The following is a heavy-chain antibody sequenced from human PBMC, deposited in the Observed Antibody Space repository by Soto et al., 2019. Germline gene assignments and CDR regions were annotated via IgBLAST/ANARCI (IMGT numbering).Heavy chain of an antibody. V-gene: IGHV6-1*01. CDR3: ARVVDYVDIVATTHFDY. CDR2: TYYRSKWYN. Sequence: SQTLSLTCAISGDSVSSNSAAWNWIRQSPSRGLEWLGRTYYRSKWYNDYAVSVKSRITINPDTSKNQFSLQLNSVTPEDTAVYYCARVVDYVDIVATTHFDYWGQGTLVTVSS. CDR1: GDSVSSNSAA. J-gene: IGHJ4*02. D-gene: IGHD5-12*01.